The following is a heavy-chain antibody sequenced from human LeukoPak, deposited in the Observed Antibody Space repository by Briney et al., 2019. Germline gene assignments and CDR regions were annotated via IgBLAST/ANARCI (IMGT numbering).Heavy chain of an antibody. Sequence: GGSLRLSCAASGFTFSSYWMHWVRQAPGKGLVWVSRINTDGSSTSYADSVKGRFTISRDNAKNTLYLQLNSLRAEDTAVYYCARCRSITMVRGVITPNYYYYMDVWGKGTTVTVSS. J-gene: IGHJ6*03. V-gene: IGHV3-74*01. D-gene: IGHD3-10*01. CDR1: GFTFSSYW. CDR2: INTDGSST. CDR3: ARCRSITMVRGVITPNYYYYMDV.